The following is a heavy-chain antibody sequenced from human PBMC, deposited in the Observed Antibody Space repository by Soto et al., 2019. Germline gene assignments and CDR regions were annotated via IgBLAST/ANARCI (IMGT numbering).Heavy chain of an antibody. CDR1: GGSIRSSAYS. V-gene: IGHV4-39*01. Sequence: SETLSLTCTVCGGSIRSSAYSWGWIRQHPGTGLESIGRIYYIGATYHNPSLKSRFTICIDLSKNQFYPRLNSVAYSEAGLYYCVRGDCGNGVGRFSAMDALGQGTTLAVSS. CDR3: VRGDCGNGVGRFSAMDA. CDR2: IYYIGAT. J-gene: IGHJ6*02. D-gene: IGHD3-3*01.